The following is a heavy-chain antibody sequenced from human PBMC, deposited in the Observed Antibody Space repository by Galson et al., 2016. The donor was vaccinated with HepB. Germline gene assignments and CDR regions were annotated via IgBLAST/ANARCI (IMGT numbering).Heavy chain of an antibody. V-gene: IGHV3-7*03. J-gene: IGHJ6*02. D-gene: IGHD1-14*01. CDR1: GFSLSAYW. Sequence: SLRLSCAASGFSLSAYWMSWVRQSPGKGLAWVANIKQDGSEKYYVDSVKGRFTISRDNARNSLYLQVNGLRADDTAVYYCARDRLTSVTRHWTGTTYSYYGMDVWGRGTVVTVAS. CDR2: IKQDGSEK. CDR3: ARDRLTSVTRHWTGTTYSYYGMDV.